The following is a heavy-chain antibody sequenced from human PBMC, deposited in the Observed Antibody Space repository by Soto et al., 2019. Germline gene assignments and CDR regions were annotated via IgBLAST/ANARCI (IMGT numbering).Heavy chain of an antibody. D-gene: IGHD1-26*01. CDR2: IIPIFGKA. V-gene: IGHV1-69*13. Sequence: AASVKVSCKASGGTFRNYSFSWVRQAPGQGLEWMGGIIPIFGKANYEQRFQGRLTITADESTSTAYMELNSLRSEDTAVYFCARDLYIYCYYPLHPWGQGPLVTV. CDR3: ARDLYIYCYYPLHP. J-gene: IGHJ5*02. CDR1: GGTFRNYS.